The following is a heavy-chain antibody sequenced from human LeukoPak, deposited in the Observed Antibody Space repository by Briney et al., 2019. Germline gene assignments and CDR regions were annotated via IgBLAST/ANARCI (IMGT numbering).Heavy chain of an antibody. J-gene: IGHJ4*02. CDR2: INHSGST. D-gene: IGHD5-12*01. CDR3: ARGDLDSGYDT. CDR1: GGSFSGYY. Sequence: KPSETLSLTCAVYGGSFSGYYWSWIRQPPGKGLEWIGEINHSGSTNYNPSLKSRVTISVDTSKNQFSLKLSSVTAADTAVYYCARGDLDSGYDTWGQGTLVTVSS. V-gene: IGHV4-34*01.